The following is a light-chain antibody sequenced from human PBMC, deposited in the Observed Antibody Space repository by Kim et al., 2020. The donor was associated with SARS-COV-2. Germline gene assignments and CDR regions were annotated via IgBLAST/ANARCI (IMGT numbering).Light chain of an antibody. CDR3: QSYDSSLNSYV. V-gene: IGLV1-40*01. CDR2: GHT. J-gene: IGLJ1*01. Sequence: RVTVSCPGPFSNLGADYDVHWDQQVPGTAPKLLILGHTNRPSGVPDRFSGSKSDTSASLAITGLQAEDEADYYCQSYDSSLNSYVFGTGTKV. CDR1: FSNLGADYD.